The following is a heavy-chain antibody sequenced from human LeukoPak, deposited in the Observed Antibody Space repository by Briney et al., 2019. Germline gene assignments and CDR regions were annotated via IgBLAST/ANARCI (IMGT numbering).Heavy chain of an antibody. CDR3: ASQDTAMVHDY. CDR1: GGSISSSSYY. V-gene: IGHV4-39*01. CDR2: IYYSGST. Sequence: SETQSLTCTVSGGSISSSSYYWGWIRQPPGKGLEWIGSIYYSGSTYYNPSLKSRVTISVDTSKNQFSLKLSSVTAADTAVYYCASQDTAMVHDYWGQGTLVTVSS. J-gene: IGHJ4*02. D-gene: IGHD5-18*01.